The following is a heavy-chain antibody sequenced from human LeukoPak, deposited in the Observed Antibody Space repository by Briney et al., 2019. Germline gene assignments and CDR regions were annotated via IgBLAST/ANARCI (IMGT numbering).Heavy chain of an antibody. Sequence: ASVKVSCKASGYTFTGYYMHWVRQAPGQGLEWMGWINPSSGGTNYAQKFQGRVTMTRDTSISTAYMELSRLRSGDTAVYYCARVPLYYYDSSGYYYGLVGAFDIWGQGTMVTVSS. V-gene: IGHV1-2*02. CDR1: GYTFTGYY. CDR2: INPSSGGT. CDR3: ARVPLYYYDSSGYYYGLVGAFDI. D-gene: IGHD3-22*01. J-gene: IGHJ3*02.